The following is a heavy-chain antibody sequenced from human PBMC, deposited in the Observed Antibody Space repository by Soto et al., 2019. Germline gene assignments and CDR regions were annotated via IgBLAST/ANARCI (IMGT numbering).Heavy chain of an antibody. V-gene: IGHV1-18*04. CDR3: ARGRERYSRRPTLFDP. CDR1: GYTFTSYG. J-gene: IGHJ5*02. CDR2: ISAYNGNT. Sequence: SVKGSCKASGYTFTSYGISWVRQAPGQGLEWMGWISAYNGNTNYAQKLQGRVTMTTDTSTSTAYMELRSLRSDDTAVYYCARGRERYSRRPTLFDPWGQGTLVTVSS. D-gene: IGHD6-13*01.